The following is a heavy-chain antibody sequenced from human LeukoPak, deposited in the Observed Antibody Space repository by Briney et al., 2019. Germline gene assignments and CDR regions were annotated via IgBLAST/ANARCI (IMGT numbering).Heavy chain of an antibody. V-gene: IGHV4-34*01. D-gene: IGHD3-10*01. J-gene: IGHJ4*02. CDR2: ISHRGNT. CDR1: GGSFSGYY. Sequence: PSETLSLTCAVYGGSFSGYYCSWIRQPPGKGLEWIGEISHRGNTNYHPSLKSRVTISGDTSRNQFSLKLSSVTAADTAVYFCVGYYYGSGSYHNYPNFDYWGQGTLVTVSS. CDR3: VGYYYGSGSYHNYPNFDY.